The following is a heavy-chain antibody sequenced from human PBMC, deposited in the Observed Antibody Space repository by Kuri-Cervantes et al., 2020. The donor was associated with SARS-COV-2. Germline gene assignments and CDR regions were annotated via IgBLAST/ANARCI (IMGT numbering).Heavy chain of an antibody. CDR1: GGTFSSYA. CDR3: ARDRGEQWLVSHYYYYGMDV. Sequence: SVKVSCKASGGTFSSYAINWVRQAPGQGLEWMGGIIPIFGTANYAQKFQGRVTITADKSTSTAYMELSSLRSEDTAVYYCARDRGEQWLVSHYYYYGMDVWGQGTTVTVSS. J-gene: IGHJ6*02. V-gene: IGHV1-69*06. CDR2: IIPIFGTA. D-gene: IGHD6-19*01.